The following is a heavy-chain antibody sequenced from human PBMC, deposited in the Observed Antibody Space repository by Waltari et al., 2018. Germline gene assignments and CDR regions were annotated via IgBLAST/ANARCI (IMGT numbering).Heavy chain of an antibody. Sequence: QVQLQEAGPGLVKPSETLSLTCSVSGGSISSYFWSWMRQPPGKGLEWIGTIYSSGNTNYKPSLKSRVTMSGDTSKNQFSMQLSSVTAADTAVYYWARDQDFKFNIWGQGSMVTVSS. CDR2: IYSSGNT. CDR3: ARDQDFKFNI. CDR1: GGSISSYF. J-gene: IGHJ3*02. V-gene: IGHV4-59*01.